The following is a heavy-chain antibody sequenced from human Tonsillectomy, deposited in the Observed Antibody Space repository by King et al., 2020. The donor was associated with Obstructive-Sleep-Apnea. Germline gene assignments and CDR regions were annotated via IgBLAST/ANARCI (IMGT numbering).Heavy chain of an antibody. V-gene: IGHV3-21*01. J-gene: IGHJ6*02. CDR2: ISSSSSYI. D-gene: IGHD6-13*01. Sequence: VQLVESGGGLVKPGGSLRLSCAASGFTFSSYSMNWVRQAPGKGLEWVSSISSSSSYIYYADSGKGRFTISRDNAKNSLYLQMNSLRAEDTAVYYCARDEAVAAAGAYYYYGMDVWGQGTTVTVSS. CDR1: GFTFSSYS. CDR3: ARDEAVAAAGAYYYYGMDV.